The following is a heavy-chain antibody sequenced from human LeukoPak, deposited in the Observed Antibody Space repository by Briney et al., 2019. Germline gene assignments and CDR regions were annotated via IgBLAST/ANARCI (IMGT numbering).Heavy chain of an antibody. D-gene: IGHD3-10*01. J-gene: IGHJ4*02. CDR1: GFTFSKYA. V-gene: IGHV3-23*01. CDR3: AKDPMVRGSTYDY. Sequence: GGSLRISCVASGFTFSKYAMTWVRQAPGKGLEWVSSISGSGTTYYAESVKGRFTVSRDNSKNTLYLQVNSLRGEDTAVYYCAKDPMVRGSTYDYWGQGTLVTVSS. CDR2: ISGSGTT.